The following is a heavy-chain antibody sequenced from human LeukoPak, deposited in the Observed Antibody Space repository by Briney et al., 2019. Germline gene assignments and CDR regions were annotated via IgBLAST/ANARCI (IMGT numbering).Heavy chain of an antibody. CDR1: GFIFSNYA. V-gene: IGHV3-11*06. D-gene: IGHD3-22*01. Sequence: GGSLRLSCAASGFIFSNYAMSWVRQAPGKGLEWVSYISSSSSYTNYADSVKGRFTISRDNAKNSLYLQMNSLRAEDTAVYYCARNSRGAYSSGYNFDYWGQGTLVTVSS. CDR2: ISSSSSYT. J-gene: IGHJ4*02. CDR3: ARNSRGAYSSGYNFDY.